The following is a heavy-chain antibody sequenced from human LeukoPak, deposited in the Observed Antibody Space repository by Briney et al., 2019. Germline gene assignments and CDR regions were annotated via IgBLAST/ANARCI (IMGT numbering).Heavy chain of an antibody. J-gene: IGHJ4*02. CDR2: ISYDGSNK. Sequence: GRSLRLCCAASGFTFSSYAMHWVRQAPGKGLEWVALISYDGSNKYYADSVKGRFTISRDNSKNTLCLQMNSLRAEDTAVYYCARTYYYDSSGYSNPGGYWGQGTLVTVSS. V-gene: IGHV3-30-3*01. D-gene: IGHD3-22*01. CDR1: GFTFSSYA. CDR3: ARTYYYDSSGYSNPGGY.